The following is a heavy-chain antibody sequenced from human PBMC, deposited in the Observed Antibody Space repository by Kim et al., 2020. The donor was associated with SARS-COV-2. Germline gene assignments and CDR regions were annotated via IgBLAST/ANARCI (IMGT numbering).Heavy chain of an antibody. CDR3: ARGRGANYYTMHV. J-gene: IGHJ6*02. V-gene: IGHV4-59*13. D-gene: IGHD2-15*01. CDR1: GGSISSYY. Sequence: SETLSLTCTVSGGSISSYYWTWIRQPPGKGLEWIGYIYYSTNYNPSLKSRVTISVDTSKNQFSLKLSSVTAADTAVYYCARGRGANYYTMHVWGQGTTVT. CDR2: IYYST.